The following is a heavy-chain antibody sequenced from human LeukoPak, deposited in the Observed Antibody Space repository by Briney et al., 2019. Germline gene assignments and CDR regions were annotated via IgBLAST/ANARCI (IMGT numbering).Heavy chain of an antibody. CDR3: ARGPYYYDSSGYNWALDY. Sequence: PSETLSLTCAVYGRSFSGYYWSWIRQPPGKGLEWIGEINHSGSTNYNPSLKSRVTISVDTSKNQFSLKLSSVTAADTAVYYCARGPYYYDSSGYNWALDYWGQGTLVTVSS. J-gene: IGHJ4*02. CDR2: INHSGST. CDR1: GRSFSGYY. D-gene: IGHD3-22*01. V-gene: IGHV4-34*01.